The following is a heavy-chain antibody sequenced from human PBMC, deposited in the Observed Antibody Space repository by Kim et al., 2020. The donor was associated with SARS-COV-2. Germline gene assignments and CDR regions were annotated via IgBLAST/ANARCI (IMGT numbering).Heavy chain of an antibody. CDR1: GYTFTSYA. CDR2: INTNTGNP. D-gene: IGHD6-13*01. J-gene: IGHJ6*03. V-gene: IGHV7-4-1*02. Sequence: ASVKVSCKASGYTFTSYAMNWVRQAPGQGLEWMGWINTNTGNPTYAQGFTGRFVFSLDTSVSTAYLQISSLKAEDTAVYYCARDLESTAAAGYYYYYMDVRGKGTTVTVSS. CDR3: ARDLESTAAAGYYYYYMDV.